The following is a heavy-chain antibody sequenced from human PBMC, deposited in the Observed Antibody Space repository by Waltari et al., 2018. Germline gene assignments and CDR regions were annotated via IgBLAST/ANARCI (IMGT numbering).Heavy chain of an antibody. CDR3: AKSITMVRGVFYYFDY. J-gene: IGHJ4*02. V-gene: IGHV3-53*04. Sequence: VRQAPGKWLEWISVIFGCGTTYYADSVKGRFTISTHNYKNTLFLQMNSLRPEDTAVYYCAKSITMVRGVFYYFDYWGQGTLVTVSS. D-gene: IGHD3-10*01. CDR2: IFGCGTT.